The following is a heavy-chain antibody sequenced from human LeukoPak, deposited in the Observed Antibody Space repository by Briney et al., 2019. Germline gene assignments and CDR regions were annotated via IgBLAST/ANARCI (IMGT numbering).Heavy chain of an antibody. CDR2: IATSSDHI. J-gene: IGHJ3*02. CDR1: GFTFSTYS. V-gene: IGHV3-21*06. Sequence: GGALRLSCAASGFTFSTYSMNWVRQAPGKGLEWVSSIATSSDHIYYAGSLKGRFTISRDNAKNSLYLHMNSLRPDDTAVYYCARGRSITILRGVAISDGFDIWGQGTKVTVS. CDR3: ARGRSITILRGVAISDGFDI. D-gene: IGHD3-10*01.